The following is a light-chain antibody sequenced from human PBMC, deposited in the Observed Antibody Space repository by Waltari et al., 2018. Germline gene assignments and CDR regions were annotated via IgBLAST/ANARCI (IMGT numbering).Light chain of an antibody. CDR3: GTWDSSLSAHV. CDR2: DNK. V-gene: IGLV1-51*01. CDR1: SSNIGNNY. J-gene: IGLJ1*01. Sequence: QSVLTQPPSVSAALGQKVTISCSGSSSNIGNNYVSWYQPLPGTAPKLLIYDNKKLPAGIPDRFSGSKSGTSATLGITGLQTGDEADYYCGTWDSSLSAHVFGTGTKVTVL.